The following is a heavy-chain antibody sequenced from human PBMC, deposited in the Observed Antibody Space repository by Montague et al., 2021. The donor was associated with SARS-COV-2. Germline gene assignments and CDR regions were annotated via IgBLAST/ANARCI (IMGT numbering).Heavy chain of an antibody. J-gene: IGHJ4*02. D-gene: IGHD1-1*01. V-gene: IGHV4-59*01. CDR1: GGSMSGYY. CDR3: ARAQNTCFIANCVNYFDV. Sequence: SETLSLTCEVSGGSMSGYYWTWIRQSPGKGVEWIGYVHYTGSTKYNPSLKTRVSLSLDTHKNHFSLHLSSVTAADTAIYFCARAQNTCFIANCVNYFDVWGLGALVTVSS. CDR2: VHYTGST.